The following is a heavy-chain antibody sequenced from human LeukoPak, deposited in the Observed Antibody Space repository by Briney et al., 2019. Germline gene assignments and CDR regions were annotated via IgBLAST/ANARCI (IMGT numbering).Heavy chain of an antibody. CDR1: GYTFTSYD. V-gene: IGHV1-8*01. Sequence: GASVKVSCKASGYTFTSYDINWVRQATGQGLEWMGWMNPNSGNTGYAQKFQGRVTMTRNTSISTAYMELSSLRSEDTAVYYCAKMEKKGGDGGGNYGGKETRVTVSS. D-gene: IGHD3-16*01. CDR3: AKMEKKGGDGGGNY. J-gene: IGHJ4*02. CDR2: MNPNSGNT.